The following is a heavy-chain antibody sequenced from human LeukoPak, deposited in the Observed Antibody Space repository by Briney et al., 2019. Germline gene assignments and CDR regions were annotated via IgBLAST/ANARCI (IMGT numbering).Heavy chain of an antibody. CDR1: GYTFTSYY. D-gene: IGHD1-26*01. CDR3: ARDNSVGDTAWWFDP. V-gene: IGHV1-46*01. Sequence: WASVTVSCKASGYTFTSYYMHWVRQAPGQGLEWMGLINPSGSSTSYAQKFQGRLSLTRDMSTSTDYMELSSLRSEDTAVYYCARDNSVGDTAWWFDPWGQGTLVTVSS. J-gene: IGHJ5*02. CDR2: INPSGSST.